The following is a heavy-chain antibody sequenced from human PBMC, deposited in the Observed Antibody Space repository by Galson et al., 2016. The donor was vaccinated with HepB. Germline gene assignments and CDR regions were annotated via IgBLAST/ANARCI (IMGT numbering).Heavy chain of an antibody. J-gene: IGHJ6*02. D-gene: IGHD3-3*01. V-gene: IGHV5-51*01. CDR3: ARSLTGEYDFWGAIYNYYAMDV. CDR1: GYTFDSYW. Sequence: QSGAEVKKPGESLKISCRGSGYTFDSYWIGWVRQMPGEGLEWMAIIYPGDFDIRYSPSFHGQVTISVDKSISTAYLQWSSLTASDTAMYYCARSLTGEYDFWGAIYNYYAMDVWGQGTTVIVS. CDR2: IYPGDFDI.